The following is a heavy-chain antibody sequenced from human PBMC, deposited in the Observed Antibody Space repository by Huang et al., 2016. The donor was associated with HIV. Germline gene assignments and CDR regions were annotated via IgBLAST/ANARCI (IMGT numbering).Heavy chain of an antibody. V-gene: IGHV4-39*01. Sequence: QLQLQESGPGQVKPSETLSLTCTVSGYFISSTNYYWGWIRQSPGKGLEWVCIVYQSGSTNYNPSLKSRVTLSVDTSRNQFSRRLNSVTAADTAVYYCASQHIGAAATWFWGRGTQVAVSS. CDR1: GYFISSTNYY. D-gene: IGHD6-13*01. CDR2: VYQSGST. CDR3: ASQHIGAAATWF. J-gene: IGHJ4*02.